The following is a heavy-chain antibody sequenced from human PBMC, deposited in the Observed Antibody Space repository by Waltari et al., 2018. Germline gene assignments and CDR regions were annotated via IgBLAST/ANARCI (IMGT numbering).Heavy chain of an antibody. CDR3: ARKGADFDAFDI. CDR1: GGSISSGSDY. CDR2: IYTSGST. D-gene: IGHD1-26*01. V-gene: IGHV4-61*02. Sequence: QVQLQESGPGLVKPSQTLSLNCTVSGGSISSGSDYWSRIRQPAGKGLEWIGRIYTSGSTNYNPSLKSRVTISVDTSKNQFSLKLSSVTAADTAVYYCARKGADFDAFDIWGQGTMVTVSS. J-gene: IGHJ3*02.